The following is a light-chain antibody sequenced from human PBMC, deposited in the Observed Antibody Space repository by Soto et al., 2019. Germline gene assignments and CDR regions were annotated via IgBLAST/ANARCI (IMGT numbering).Light chain of an antibody. J-gene: IGLJ2*01. Sequence: QSALTQPASVSGSPGQSITISCTGTSSDVGGYNYVSWYQQHPGKAPKLMIYEVSNRPSGVSNRFSGSKSGNMASLTISGGQAEDEADYYCSSYTSSSTLVFGGGTKLTVL. CDR1: SSDVGGYNY. CDR2: EVS. V-gene: IGLV2-14*01. CDR3: SSYTSSSTLV.